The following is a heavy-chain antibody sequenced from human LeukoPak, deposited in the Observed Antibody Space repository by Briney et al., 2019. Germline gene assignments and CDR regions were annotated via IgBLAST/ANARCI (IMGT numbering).Heavy chain of an antibody. J-gene: IGHJ4*02. CDR3: ARVRGFSGYAGFDY. CDR2: INPNTGGT. D-gene: IGHD3-22*01. CDR1: GYTFSDYY. Sequence: ASVKVSCKASGYTFSDYYMHWVRQVPGQGLEWMGWINPNTGGTNYAQKFQGRVTMTRDTSSSTAYMELRRLKSNDTAVFYCARVRGFSGYAGFDYWGQGTLVTVSS. V-gene: IGHV1-2*02.